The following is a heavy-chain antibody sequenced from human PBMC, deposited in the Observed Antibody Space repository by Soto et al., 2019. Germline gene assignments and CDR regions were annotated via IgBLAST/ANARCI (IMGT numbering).Heavy chain of an antibody. D-gene: IGHD4-4*01. CDR3: ARRIYSNYLDY. CDR2: IYHSGST. J-gene: IGHJ4*02. V-gene: IGHV4-30-2*01. Sequence: SETLSLTCAVSGGSISSGGYSWSWIRQPPGKGLEWIGYIYHSGSTYYNPSLKSRVTISVDRSKNQFSLKLSSVTAADTAVYYCARRIYSNYLDYWGQGTLVTVSS. CDR1: GGSISSGGYS.